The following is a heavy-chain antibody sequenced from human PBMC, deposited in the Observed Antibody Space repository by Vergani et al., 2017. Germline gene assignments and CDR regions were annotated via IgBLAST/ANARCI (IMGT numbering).Heavy chain of an antibody. CDR2: ISAYNGNT. CDR3: ARHVEMAPSRIQDAFDI. V-gene: IGHV1-18*04. D-gene: IGHD5-24*01. Sequence: QVQLVQSGAEVKKPGASVKVSCKDSGYTFTSYGISWVRQAPGQGLEWMGWISAYNGNTNYAQKLQGRVTMTTDTSTSTAYMERRSLRSDDTAVYYCARHVEMAPSRIQDAFDIWGQGTMVTVSS. J-gene: IGHJ3*02. CDR1: GYTFTSYG.